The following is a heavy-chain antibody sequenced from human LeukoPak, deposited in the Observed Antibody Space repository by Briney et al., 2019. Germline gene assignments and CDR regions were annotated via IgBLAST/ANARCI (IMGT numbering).Heavy chain of an antibody. CDR1: GGSVSGDSYY. V-gene: IGHV4-61*01. Sequence: SETLSLTCTVSGGSVSGDSYYWSWIRQPPGKGLEWIGYIYYTGSTNYNPSLKSRVTISVDMSKNQFSLKLTSVTAADTAVYYCATKGPRRGYFDYWGQGTLVAVSS. CDR2: IYYTGST. CDR3: ATKGPRRGYFDY. J-gene: IGHJ4*02.